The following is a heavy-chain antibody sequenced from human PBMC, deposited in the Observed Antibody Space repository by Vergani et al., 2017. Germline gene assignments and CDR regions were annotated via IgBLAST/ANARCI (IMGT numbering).Heavy chain of an antibody. CDR1: GFTFSSYG. D-gene: IGHD6-6*01. CDR3: ARDQVFGSSAFDS. V-gene: IGHV3-30*03. CDR2: ISYDGSNK. Sequence: VQLVESGGGLVQPGRSLRLSCAASGFTFSSYGMHWVRQAPGKGLEWVAVISYDGSNKYYADSVKGRFTISRDNSKNTLYLQMNSLRAEDTAVYYCARDQVFGSSAFDSWGQGTLVTVSS. J-gene: IGHJ4*02.